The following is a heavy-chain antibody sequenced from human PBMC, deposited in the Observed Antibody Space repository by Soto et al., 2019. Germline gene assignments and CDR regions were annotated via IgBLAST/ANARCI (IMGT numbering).Heavy chain of an antibody. CDR1: GFTFSGSA. CDR3: TRRSYYPFDY. V-gene: IGHV3-73*01. CDR2: IRSKANSYAT. J-gene: IGHJ4*02. D-gene: IGHD1-26*01. Sequence: SLRLSCAASGFTFSGSAMHWVRQASGKGLEWVGRIRSKANSYATAYAASVKGRFTISRDDSKNTAYLQMNSLKTEDTAVYYCTRRSYYPFDYWGQGTLVTVSS.